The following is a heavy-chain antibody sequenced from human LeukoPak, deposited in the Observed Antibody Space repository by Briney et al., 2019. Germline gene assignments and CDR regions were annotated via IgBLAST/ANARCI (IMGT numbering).Heavy chain of an antibody. CDR3: ARGWVITHYYYYGMDV. V-gene: IGHV1-46*01. Sequence: ASVKVSCKASGYTFTSYYMHWVRQAPGQGPEWMGIINPSGGSTSYAQKFQGRVTMTRDTSTSTVYMELSSLRSEDTAVYYCARGWVITHYYYYGMDVWGQGTTVTVSS. CDR1: GYTFTSYY. D-gene: IGHD3-22*01. CDR2: INPSGGST. J-gene: IGHJ6*02.